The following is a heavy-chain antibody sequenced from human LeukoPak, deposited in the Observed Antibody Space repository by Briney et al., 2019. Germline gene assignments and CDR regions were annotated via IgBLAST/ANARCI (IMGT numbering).Heavy chain of an antibody. CDR2: INWNGGST. CDR3: ARAEVDTAMVHYFDY. J-gene: IGHJ4*02. Sequence: GGSLRLSCAASGFTFDDYGMSWVRQAPGKGLEWVSGINWNGGSTGYADSVKGRFTISRDNAKNSLYLQMNSLRAEDTALYHCARAEVDTAMVHYFDYWGQGTLVTVSS. CDR1: GFTFDDYG. V-gene: IGHV3-20*01. D-gene: IGHD5-18*01.